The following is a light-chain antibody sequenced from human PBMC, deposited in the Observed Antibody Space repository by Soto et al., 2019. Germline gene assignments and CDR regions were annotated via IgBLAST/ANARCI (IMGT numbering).Light chain of an antibody. J-gene: IGKJ1*01. CDR3: QQYNSYWT. Sequence: DIRPTPISTPLFASVGDRLPLPCRASQTISTWMAWYQQTPGKAPKILVYDASTLQSGGATRFSGSGSGTEFTLIISGLQPDDFATYYCQQYNSYWTFGQGTKVDIK. V-gene: IGKV1-5*01. CDR1: QTISTW. CDR2: DAS.